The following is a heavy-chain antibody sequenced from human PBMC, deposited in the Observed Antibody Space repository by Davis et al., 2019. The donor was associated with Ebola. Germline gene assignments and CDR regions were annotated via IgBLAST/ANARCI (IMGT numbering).Heavy chain of an antibody. V-gene: IGHV1-58*02. D-gene: IGHD1-14*01. CDR3: AASAGTVGKFDY. J-gene: IGHJ4*01. Sequence: AASVKVSCKASGFTFTNSAMQWVRQACGQRPEWIGSIVVGNVNTNYAQKFQGRVTITRDMSTSTSYLDLSNLRSEDTAVYYCAASAGTVGKFDYWGQGTLVTVSS. CDR1: GFTFTNSA. CDR2: IVVGNVNT.